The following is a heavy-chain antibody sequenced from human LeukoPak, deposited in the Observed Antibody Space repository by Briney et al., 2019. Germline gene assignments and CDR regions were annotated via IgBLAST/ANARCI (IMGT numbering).Heavy chain of an antibody. V-gene: IGHV3-30*02. D-gene: IGHD1-26*01. Sequence: GGSLRLSCAASGFTFSSYGMHWVRQAPGKGLEWVAFIRYDGSNKYYANSVKGRFTISRDNSKNTLYLQMNSLRAEDTAVYYCAKALLGSYYYDYWGQGTLVTVSS. CDR3: AKALLGSYYYDY. CDR2: IRYDGSNK. CDR1: GFTFSSYG. J-gene: IGHJ4*02.